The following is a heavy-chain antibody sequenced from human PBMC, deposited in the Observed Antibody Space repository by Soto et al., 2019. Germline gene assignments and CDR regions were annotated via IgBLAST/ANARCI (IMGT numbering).Heavy chain of an antibody. CDR3: TRANWYSEY. J-gene: IGHJ4*02. CDR2: IYYNGNT. V-gene: IGHV4-59*11. Sequence: QVQLQESGPGLVKPSETLSLTCTVSGGSISNHYWSWIRQPPGKGLEWIGYIYYNGNTXXNXXLXXXXXXXXXXXXXXXXXXXXXXXAADTAVYYCTRANWYSEYWGQGTLVTVSS. CDR1: GGSISNHY. D-gene: IGHD7-27*01.